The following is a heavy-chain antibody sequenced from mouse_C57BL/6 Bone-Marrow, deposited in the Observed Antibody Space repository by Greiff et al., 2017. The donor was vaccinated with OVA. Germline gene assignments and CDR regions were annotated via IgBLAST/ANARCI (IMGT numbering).Heavy chain of an antibody. CDR3: ARGILANWDYFDY. CDR2: ISSGSSTI. CDR1: GFTFSDYG. D-gene: IGHD4-1*01. Sequence: EVQLVESGGGLVKPGGSLKLSCAASGFTFSDYGMHWVRQAPEKGLEWVAYISSGSSTIYYADTVKGRFTISRDNAKNTLFLQMTSLRSEDTAMYYCARGILANWDYFDYWGQGTTLTVSS. V-gene: IGHV5-17*01. J-gene: IGHJ2*01.